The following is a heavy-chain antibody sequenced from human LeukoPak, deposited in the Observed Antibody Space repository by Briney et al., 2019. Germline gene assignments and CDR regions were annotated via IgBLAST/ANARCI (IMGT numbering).Heavy chain of an antibody. CDR3: ARITYDSSGYYEEEHAFDI. V-gene: IGHV3-7*01. CDR2: IKQDGSEK. Sequence: PGGSLRLSCAASGFTFSSYWMSWVRQAPGKGPEWVANIKQDGSEKYYVDSVKGRFTISRDNAKNSLYLQMNSLRAEDTAVYYCARITYDSSGYYEEEHAFDIWGQGTMVTVSS. D-gene: IGHD3-22*01. J-gene: IGHJ3*02. CDR1: GFTFSSYW.